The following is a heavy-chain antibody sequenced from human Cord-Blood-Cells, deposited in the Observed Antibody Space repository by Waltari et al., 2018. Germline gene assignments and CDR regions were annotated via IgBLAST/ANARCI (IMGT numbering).Heavy chain of an antibody. CDR1: GFTFSNAW. J-gene: IGHJ3*02. CDR2: FKRKPEGGTT. Sequence: EVQLVESGGGLVKPGGSLRLSCAASGFTFSNAWMSWVRQAPGKGREWVGRFKRKPEGGTTNYAEPGKGRLTISRDDSKNTLYLQMNSLKTEDTAVYYCTTERQQLVRDAFDIWGQGTMVTVSS. CDR3: TTERQQLVRDAFDI. V-gene: IGHV3-15*01. D-gene: IGHD6-13*01.